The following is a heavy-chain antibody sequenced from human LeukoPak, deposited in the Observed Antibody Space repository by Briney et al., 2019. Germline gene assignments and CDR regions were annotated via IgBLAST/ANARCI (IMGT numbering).Heavy chain of an antibody. CDR2: IRSGGTTI. V-gene: IGHV3-11*01. J-gene: IGHJ2*01. Sequence: KPGGSLRLSCAASGFTFSDYYMTWIRQAPGKGLEWVSYIRSGGTTIYYADSVKGRFTISRDNAKNSLYLQMNSLRAEDTAVYFCARIPAWLGAFGYFDVWGRGTLVTVSS. D-gene: IGHD3-10*01. CDR1: GFTFSDYY. CDR3: ARIPAWLGAFGYFDV.